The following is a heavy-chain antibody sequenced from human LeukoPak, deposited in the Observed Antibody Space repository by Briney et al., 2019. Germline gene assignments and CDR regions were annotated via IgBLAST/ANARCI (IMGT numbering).Heavy chain of an antibody. CDR2: INPNSGGT. V-gene: IGHV1-2*02. J-gene: IGHJ4*02. CDR1: GYTFTGYY. Sequence: ASVKVSCKASGYTFTGYYMHWVRQAPGQGFEWMGWINPNSGGTNYAQKFQGRVTMTRDTSISTAYMELSRLRSDDTAVYYCAIPRKGPYYFDYWGQGTLVTVSS. CDR3: AIPRKGPYYFDY.